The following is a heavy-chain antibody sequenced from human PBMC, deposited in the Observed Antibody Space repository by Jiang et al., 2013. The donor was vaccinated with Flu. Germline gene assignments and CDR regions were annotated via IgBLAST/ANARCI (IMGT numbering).Heavy chain of an antibody. D-gene: IGHD2-21*01. CDR3: ARRGNVVVRVD. CDR2: TFHSGNT. V-gene: IGHV4-4*02. Sequence: PGLVKPSGTLSLTCAVSGISIISSNWWSWVRQSPGKGLEWIAETFHSGNTNYNSSLKSRAIISVDTSKNQFSLTLSSVTAADTAVYYCARRGNVVVRVDWGQGTLVTVSS. J-gene: IGHJ4*02. CDR1: GISIISSNW.